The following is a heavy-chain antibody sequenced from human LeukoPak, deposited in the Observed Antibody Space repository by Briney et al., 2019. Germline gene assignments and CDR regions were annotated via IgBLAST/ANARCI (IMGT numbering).Heavy chain of an antibody. CDR2: IYYSGST. Sequence: PSETLSLTCTVSGGSISSYYWSWIRQPPGKGLEWIGYIYYSGSTNYNPSLKSRVTISVDTSKNQFSLKLSSVTAADTAVYYCARVHTDIVVVPAANVGAFDIWGQGTMVTVSS. D-gene: IGHD2-2*01. J-gene: IGHJ3*02. V-gene: IGHV4-59*01. CDR3: ARVHTDIVVVPAANVGAFDI. CDR1: GGSISSYY.